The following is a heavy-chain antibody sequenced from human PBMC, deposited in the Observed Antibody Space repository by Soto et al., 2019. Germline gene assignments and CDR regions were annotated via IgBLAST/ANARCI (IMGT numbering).Heavy chain of an antibody. V-gene: IGHV4-34*01. CDR1: GGFFSGYY. D-gene: IGHD3-22*01. Sequence: PEETLSLTCAVYGGFFSGYYWSWIRQPPEKGLEWIGEINHSGSTNYNPSLKSRVTISVDTSKNQFSLKLSSVTAADTAVYYCARVGGYYDSSGYQYYFDYWGQGTLVTVS. J-gene: IGHJ4*02. CDR3: ARVGGYYDSSGYQYYFDY. CDR2: INHSGST.